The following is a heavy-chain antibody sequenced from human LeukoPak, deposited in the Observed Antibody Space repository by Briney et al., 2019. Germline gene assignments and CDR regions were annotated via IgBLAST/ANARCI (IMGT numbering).Heavy chain of an antibody. Sequence: GGSLRLSCTASGFTFSNYDMTWVRQAPGKGLESVSRINTDGTVTTYADSVKGRFTVSRDNADNTMFLQMNSVRDEDTAVYYCATKQWLAPPPDSWGQGTPVTVSS. CDR2: INTDGTVT. CDR3: ATKQWLAPPPDS. CDR1: GFTFSNYD. V-gene: IGHV3-74*01. J-gene: IGHJ4*02. D-gene: IGHD6-19*01.